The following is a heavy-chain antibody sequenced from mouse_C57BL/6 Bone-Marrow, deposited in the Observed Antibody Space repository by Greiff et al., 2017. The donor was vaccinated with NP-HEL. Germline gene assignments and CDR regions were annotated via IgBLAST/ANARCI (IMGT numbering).Heavy chain of an antibody. V-gene: IGHV3-6*01. CDR1: GYSITSGYY. CDR3: ARAYGNYLDY. J-gene: IGHJ2*01. CDR2: ISYDGSN. Sequence: EVKLVESGPGLVKPSQSLSLTCSVTGYSITSGYYWNWIRRFPGNKLEWVGSISYDGSNNYSTSLKNRISITRDTSKNQFFLKLNSVTAEDTATYYCARAYGNYLDYWGQGTTLTVSS. D-gene: IGHD2-10*02.